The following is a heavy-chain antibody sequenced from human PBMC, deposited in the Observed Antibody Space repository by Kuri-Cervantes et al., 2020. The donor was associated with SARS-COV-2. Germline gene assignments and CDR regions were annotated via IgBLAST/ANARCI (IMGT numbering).Heavy chain of an antibody. D-gene: IGHD3-3*01. CDR3: ARRGFTIFGVVITNWFDP. Sequence: GSLRLSCAVSGYSISSGYYWGWIRQPPGKGLEWIGSIYHSGSTYYNPSLKSRVTISVDTSKNQFSLKLSSVTAADTAVYYCARRGFTIFGVVITNWFDPWGQGTLVTVSS. V-gene: IGHV4-38-2*01. J-gene: IGHJ5*02. CDR2: IYHSGST. CDR1: GYSISSGYY.